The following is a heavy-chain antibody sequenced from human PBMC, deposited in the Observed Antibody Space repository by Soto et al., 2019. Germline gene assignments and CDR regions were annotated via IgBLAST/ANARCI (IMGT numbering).Heavy chain of an antibody. D-gene: IGHD6-13*01. V-gene: IGHV3-49*03. CDR1: GFTFGDYA. CDR3: TRALLAAAVVNYYYYGMDA. Sequence: GGSLRLSCTASGFTFGDYAMSWFRQAPGKGLEWVGFIRSKAYGGTTEYAASVKGRFTISRDDSKSIAYLQMNSLKTEDTAVYYCTRALLAAAVVNYYYYGMDAWGQGTTVTVSS. J-gene: IGHJ6*02. CDR2: IRSKAYGGTT.